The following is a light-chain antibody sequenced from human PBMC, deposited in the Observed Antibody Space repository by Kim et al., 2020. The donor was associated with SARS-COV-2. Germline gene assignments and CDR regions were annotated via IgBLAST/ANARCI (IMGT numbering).Light chain of an antibody. CDR2: RET. Sequence: ESPVQTASITCSGDDLREKKAYCYQQKTRQAPVLVIYRETKRPSGIPERFSGSNSGNTATLTISGTQAMDEADDYCQAWDSNTGVFGGGTQLTVL. CDR1: DLREKK. V-gene: IGLV3-1*01. CDR3: QAWDSNTGV. J-gene: IGLJ3*02.